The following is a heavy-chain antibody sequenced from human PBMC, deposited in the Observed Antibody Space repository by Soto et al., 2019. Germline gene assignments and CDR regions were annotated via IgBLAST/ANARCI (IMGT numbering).Heavy chain of an antibody. CDR1: GYSFTSYG. CDR2: IYPDDSDT. D-gene: IGHD3-22*01. V-gene: IGHV5-51*01. CDR3: ARRGNYYDSSGYSSSAFDI. J-gene: IGHJ3*02. Sequence: GESLKISYKGSGYSFTSYGIGWVRQMPGKGLEWMGIIYPDDSDTRYSPSFQGQVTISADKSISTAYLQWSSLKASDTAMYYCARRGNYYDSSGYSSSAFDIWGQGTMVTVSS.